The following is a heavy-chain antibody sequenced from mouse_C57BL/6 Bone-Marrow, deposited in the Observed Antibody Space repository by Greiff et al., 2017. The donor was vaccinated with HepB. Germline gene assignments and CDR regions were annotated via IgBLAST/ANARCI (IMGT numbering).Heavy chain of an antibody. CDR1: GFTFSDAW. Sequence: EVMLVESGGGLVQPGGSMKLSCAASGFTFSDAWMDWVRQSPEKGLEWVAEIRNKANNHATYYAESVKGRFTISRDDYKSSVYLQMNSLRAEDTGIYYCTGYGFYAMDYWGQGTSVTVSS. CDR2: IRNKANNHAT. CDR3: TGYGFYAMDY. V-gene: IGHV6-6*01. D-gene: IGHD1-1*01. J-gene: IGHJ4*01.